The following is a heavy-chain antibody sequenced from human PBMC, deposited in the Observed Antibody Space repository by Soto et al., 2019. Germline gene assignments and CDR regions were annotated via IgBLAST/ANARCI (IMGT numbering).Heavy chain of an antibody. CDR2: ILPVLDKA. Sequence: QVQLVQSGAEVKKPGSSVKVSCKTSGGTFSTYTLSWVRQAAGQGLEWMGRILPVLDKANYAQKFQGRVTITADRSTSTAYMSLTSLRSEDTGIYYSARGAPAGGSAVHYWGLGTLVSVSS. D-gene: IGHD2-15*01. CDR3: ARGAPAGGSAVHY. V-gene: IGHV1-69*02. CDR1: GGTFSTYT. J-gene: IGHJ4*02.